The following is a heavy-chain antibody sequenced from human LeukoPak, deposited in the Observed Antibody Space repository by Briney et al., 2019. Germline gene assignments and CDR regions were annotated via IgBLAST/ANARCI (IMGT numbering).Heavy chain of an antibody. V-gene: IGHV3-23*01. D-gene: IGHD3-10*01. CDR2: ISDSGNT. CDR3: ARVTYGSGTYGAFDY. Sequence: GGSLRLSCAASGFTLSSYAMSRVRRAPGKGLEWVSAISDSGNTYHADSVKGRFTISRDNSKNTLYLQMNSLRAEDTAVYYCARVTYGSGTYGAFDYWGQGTLVTVSS. CDR1: GFTLSSYA. J-gene: IGHJ4*02.